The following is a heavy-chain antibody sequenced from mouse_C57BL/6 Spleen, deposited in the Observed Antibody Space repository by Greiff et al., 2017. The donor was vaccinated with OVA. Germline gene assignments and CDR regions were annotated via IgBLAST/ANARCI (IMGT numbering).Heavy chain of an antibody. CDR1: GYTFTSYW. J-gene: IGHJ3*01. CDR3: ARSGWLLRFAY. D-gene: IGHD2-3*01. Sequence: QVQLQQPGAELVKPGASVKLSCKASGYTFTSYWMQWVKQRPGPGLAWIGEIDPSDSYPNYNPKFQGKATLTVDTSSSTAYMQLSSLTSEDSAVYYCARSGWLLRFAYWGQGTLVTVSA. CDR2: IDPSDSYP. V-gene: IGHV1-50*01.